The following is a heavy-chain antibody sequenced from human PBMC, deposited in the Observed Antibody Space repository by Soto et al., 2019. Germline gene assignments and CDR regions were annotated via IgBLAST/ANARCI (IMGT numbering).Heavy chain of an antibody. CDR2: ISGSGGTT. D-gene: IGHD6-6*01. J-gene: IGHJ6*03. CDR1: GFTFIIHA. Sequence: EVQLLESGGGLVQPGGSLRLSCAASGFTFIIHAMSWVRQAPGKGLEWVSVISGSGGTTYYADSVKGRFTISRDNSRNTVYLQGSSLRADDTAVYYCAKHSERLAARPYYYYYMDVWGKGTTVTVSS. CDR3: AKHSERLAARPYYYYYMDV. V-gene: IGHV3-23*01.